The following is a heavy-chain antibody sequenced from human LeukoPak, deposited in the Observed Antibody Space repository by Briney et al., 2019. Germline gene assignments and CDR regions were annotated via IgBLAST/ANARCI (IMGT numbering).Heavy chain of an antibody. CDR2: ISGSGGST. Sequence: GGSLRLSCAASGLTFSSHAMTWVRRAPGKGLEWVSAISGSGGSTYYGDSVKGRFTISRDNSKNTLYLQMNSLRAEDTAIYYCAKGSGYYNYYYYNMDVWGQGTTVTVSS. V-gene: IGHV3-23*02. D-gene: IGHD3-3*01. CDR1: GLTFSSHA. CDR3: AKGSGYYNYYYYNMDV. J-gene: IGHJ6*02.